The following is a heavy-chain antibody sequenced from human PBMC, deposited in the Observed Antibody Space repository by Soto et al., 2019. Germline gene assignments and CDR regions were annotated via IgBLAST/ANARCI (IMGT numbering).Heavy chain of an antibody. CDR3: ARAGSSAAGFYYYYGMDV. Sequence: SETLSLTCTVSGGSISGGGYYWSWIRQHPGKGLEWIGYIYYSGSTYYNPSLKSRVTISVDTSKNQFSLKLSSVTAADTAVYYCARAGSSAAGFYYYYGMDVWGQGTTVTVSS. D-gene: IGHD6-13*01. J-gene: IGHJ6*02. V-gene: IGHV4-31*03. CDR1: GGSISGGGYY. CDR2: IYYSGST.